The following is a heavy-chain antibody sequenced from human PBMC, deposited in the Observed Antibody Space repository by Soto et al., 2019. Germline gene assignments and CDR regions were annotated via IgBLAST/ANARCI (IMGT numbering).Heavy chain of an antibody. D-gene: IGHD3-22*01. Sequence: GGSLRLSCAASGFTSSSYAMHWVRQAPGKGLEWVAVISYDGSNKYYADSVKGRFTISRDNAKNSLYLQMNSLRAEDTAVYYCARDQLYYNDISGRPLNAFDVWGQGTMVTVSS. V-gene: IGHV3-30-3*01. CDR1: GFTSSSYA. J-gene: IGHJ3*01. CDR2: ISYDGSNK. CDR3: ARDQLYYNDISGRPLNAFDV.